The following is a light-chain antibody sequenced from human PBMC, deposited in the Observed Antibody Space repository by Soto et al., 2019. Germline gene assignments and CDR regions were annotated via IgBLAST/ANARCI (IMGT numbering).Light chain of an antibody. CDR1: SSDVGGYNY. Sequence: QSVLTQPASVAGSPGQSITISCTGTSSDVGGYNYVSWYQQHPAKAPKLMIYDVSNRPSGVSNRFSGYKSGNTASLTISGLQAEDEADYYCSSYTSSSTLVVFGGGTQRTVL. CDR2: DVS. CDR3: SSYTSSSTLVV. J-gene: IGLJ2*01. V-gene: IGLV2-14*01.